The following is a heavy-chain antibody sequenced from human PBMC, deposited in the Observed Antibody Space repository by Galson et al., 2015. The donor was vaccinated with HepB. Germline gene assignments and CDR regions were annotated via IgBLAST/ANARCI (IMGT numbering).Heavy chain of an antibody. CDR2: ISSGSTYI. J-gene: IGHJ4*02. CDR3: ARDSSGWSGYFDY. CDR1: EFTFSNYN. D-gene: IGHD6-19*01. V-gene: IGHV3-21*01. Sequence: SLRLSCADSEFTFSNYNMNWVRQAPGKGLEWVSSISSGSTYIYYADSVKGRFTISRDNAKNSLFLQMDSLRAEDTAVYYCARDSSGWSGYFDYWGQGTLVTVSP.